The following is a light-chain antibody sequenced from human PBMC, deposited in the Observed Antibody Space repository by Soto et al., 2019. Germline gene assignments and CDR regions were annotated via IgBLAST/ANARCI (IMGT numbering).Light chain of an antibody. CDR2: DVS. V-gene: IGKV3D-20*01. Sequence: EVVLTQSPVTLSLSPGERATLSCGASQSVRSNYLGWYQQKPGLAPRLLIYDVSIRATGIPDRFSGSGSGTDFTLTISRLEPEDSAVYYCQQYGTSPRTFGQGTKLEIK. CDR1: QSVRSNY. J-gene: IGKJ2*01. CDR3: QQYGTSPRT.